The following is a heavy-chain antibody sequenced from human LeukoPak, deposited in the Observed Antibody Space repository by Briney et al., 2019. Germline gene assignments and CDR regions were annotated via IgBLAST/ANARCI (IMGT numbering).Heavy chain of an antibody. J-gene: IGHJ5*02. D-gene: IGHD1-1*01. Sequence: PGGSLRLSCAASGFIFDDYAMHWVRQVPGKGLEWVSSISWNSGNKDYADSVKGRFTISRDNAKNSLYLQLSSLRVEDTAFYYCARDGRQLVPWGNWFDPWGQGTLVTVSS. CDR1: GFIFDDYA. CDR3: ARDGRQLVPWGNWFDP. V-gene: IGHV3-9*01. CDR2: ISWNSGNK.